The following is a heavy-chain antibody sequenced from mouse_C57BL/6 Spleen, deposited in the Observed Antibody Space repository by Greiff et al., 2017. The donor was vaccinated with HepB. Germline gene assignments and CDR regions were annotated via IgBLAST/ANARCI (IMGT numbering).Heavy chain of an antibody. CDR3: ARWDGNYPYYAMDY. CDR2: IDPSDSYT. Sequence: QVQLQQPGAELVMPGASVKLSCKASGYTFTSYWMHWVKQRPGQGLEWIGEIDPSDSYTNYNQKFKGKSTLTVGKSSSTAYMQLSSLTSADSAVYYCARWDGNYPYYAMDYWGQGTSVTVSS. J-gene: IGHJ4*01. D-gene: IGHD2-1*01. V-gene: IGHV1-69*01. CDR1: GYTFTSYW.